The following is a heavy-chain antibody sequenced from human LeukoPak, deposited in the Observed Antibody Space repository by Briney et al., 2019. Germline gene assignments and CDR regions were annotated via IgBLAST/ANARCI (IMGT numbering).Heavy chain of an antibody. J-gene: IGHJ1*01. D-gene: IGHD5-18*01. Sequence: GASVKVSCKASGYTFTSYYMHWVRQAPGQGLEWMGIINPSGGSTSYAQKFQGRVTMTRDMSTSTDYMELSSLKTEDTAVYYCTIQLWLELSYFQHWGQGTLVTVSS. CDR1: GYTFTSYY. CDR3: TIQLWLELSYFQH. CDR2: INPSGGST. V-gene: IGHV1-46*03.